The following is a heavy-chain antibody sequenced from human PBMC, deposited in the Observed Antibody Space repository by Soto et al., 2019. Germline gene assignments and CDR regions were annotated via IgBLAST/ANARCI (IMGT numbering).Heavy chain of an antibody. J-gene: IGHJ4*02. Sequence: LRVYCAAADFTISNGWRNCVRKDPGKGLEWVGRIKSKTDGGTTDYAAPVKGRFTISRDDSKNTLYLQMNSLKTEDTAVYYCTTAYYYDENDYWGQGTLVTVSS. D-gene: IGHD3-22*01. CDR1: DFTISNGW. CDR2: IKSKTDGGTT. CDR3: TTAYYYDENDY. V-gene: IGHV3-15*07.